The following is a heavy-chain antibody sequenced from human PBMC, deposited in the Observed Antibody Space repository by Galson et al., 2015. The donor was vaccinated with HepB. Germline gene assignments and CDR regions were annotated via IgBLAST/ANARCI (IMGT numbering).Heavy chain of an antibody. CDR3: ARDRGEHLTRAPRWPPDY. CDR1: GFTFSSYA. Sequence: SLRLSCAASGFTFSSYAMHWVRQAPGKGLEWVAVISYDGSNKYYADSVKGRFTISRDNSKNTLYLQMNSLRAEDTAVYYCARDRGEHLTRAPRWPPDYWGQGTLVTVSS. CDR2: ISYDGSNK. V-gene: IGHV3-30*04. J-gene: IGHJ4*02. D-gene: IGHD2-21*01.